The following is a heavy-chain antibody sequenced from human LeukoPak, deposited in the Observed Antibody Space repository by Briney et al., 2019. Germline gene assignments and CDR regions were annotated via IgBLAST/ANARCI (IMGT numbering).Heavy chain of an antibody. CDR3: ARVRGPRGGYYYYGMDV. D-gene: IGHD3-10*01. J-gene: IGHJ6*02. CDR1: GGSISSYY. CDR2: IYTSGST. Sequence: SETLSLTCTVSGGSISSYYWSWIRQPAGKGLEWIGRIYTSGSTNYNPSLKSRVTMSVDTSKNQFSLKLSSVTAADTAVYYCARVRGPRGGYYYYGMDVWGQGTTVTVSS. V-gene: IGHV4-4*07.